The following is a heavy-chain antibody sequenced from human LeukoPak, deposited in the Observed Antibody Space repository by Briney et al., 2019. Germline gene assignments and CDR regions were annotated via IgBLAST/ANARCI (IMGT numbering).Heavy chain of an antibody. CDR1: GFTFSSHG. CDR2: IWYDGSNK. CDR3: AKDLIAARHFDY. Sequence: PGRSLRLSCAASGFTFSSHGMHWVRQAPGKGLEWVAVIWYDGSNKYYADSVKGRFTISRDNSKNTLYLQMNSLRAEDTAVYYCAKDLIAARHFDYWGQGTLVTVSS. J-gene: IGHJ4*02. V-gene: IGHV3-33*06. D-gene: IGHD6-6*01.